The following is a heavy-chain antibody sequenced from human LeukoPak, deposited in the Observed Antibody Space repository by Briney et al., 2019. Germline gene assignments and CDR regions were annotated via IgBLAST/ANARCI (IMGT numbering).Heavy chain of an antibody. J-gene: IGHJ4*02. CDR2: FSRNGHDT. CDR1: GFTFGSSP. V-gene: IGHV3-23*01. CDR3: AKGSLGSWYFFDS. Sequence: GGSLRLSCAASGFTFGSSPMSWVRQAPGKGPEWVTTFSRNGHDTYYADSVKGLFTIFRDNSKNILYLQMNSLSAEDTAVYYCAKGSLGSWYFFDSWGQGTLVTVSS. D-gene: IGHD6-13*01.